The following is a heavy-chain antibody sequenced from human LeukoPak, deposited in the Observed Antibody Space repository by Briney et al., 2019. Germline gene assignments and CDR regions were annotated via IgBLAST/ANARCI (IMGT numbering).Heavy chain of an antibody. J-gene: IGHJ6*02. Sequence: SETLSLTCTVSGGSISSYYWSWIRQPAGKGLEWIGRIYTSGSTNYNPSLKSRVTMSVDTSKNQFSLKLSSVTAADTAVYYCARRRPEYDILTGRWSDYGMDVWGQGTTVTVSS. CDR3: ARRRPEYDILTGRWSDYGMDV. V-gene: IGHV4-4*07. CDR2: IYTSGST. CDR1: GGSISSYY. D-gene: IGHD3-9*01.